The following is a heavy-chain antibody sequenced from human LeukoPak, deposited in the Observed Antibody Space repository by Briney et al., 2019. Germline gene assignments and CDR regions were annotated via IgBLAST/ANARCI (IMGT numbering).Heavy chain of an antibody. CDR2: ISGSGGST. D-gene: IGHD1-7*01. V-gene: IGHV3-23*01. Sequence: PGGSLRLSCAASGFTFSSYAMSWVRQAPGKGLEWVSAISGSGGSTYYADSVKGRFTISRDNSKNSLYLQMNSLRAEDTAVYYCAGRLVRTIGDAFDYWGQGTLVTVSS. J-gene: IGHJ4*02. CDR1: GFTFSSYA. CDR3: AGRLVRTIGDAFDY.